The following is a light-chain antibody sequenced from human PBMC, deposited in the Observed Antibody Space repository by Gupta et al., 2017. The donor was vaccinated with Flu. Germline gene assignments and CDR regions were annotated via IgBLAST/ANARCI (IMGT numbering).Light chain of an antibody. Sequence: QSALTQPASVSGSPGQSITISCTGTSSDVGSYNLVSWYRQYPGKAPKVMIYEGSKRPSGVSNRFSGSKSGNTASLTISGFQAEDEADYYCCSYAGSSTWVFGGGTKLTVL. CDR3: CSYAGSSTWV. J-gene: IGLJ3*02. CDR1: SSDVGSYNL. V-gene: IGLV2-23*01. CDR2: EGS.